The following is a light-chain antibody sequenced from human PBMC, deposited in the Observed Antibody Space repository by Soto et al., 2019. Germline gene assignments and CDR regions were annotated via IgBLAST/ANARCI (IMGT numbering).Light chain of an antibody. CDR1: QSVGNNY. CDR3: HQDANSPQS. J-gene: IGKJ5*01. V-gene: IGKV3-20*01. Sequence: EIVLTQSPGTLSLSPGERATLSCRASQSVGNNYLACYQQKPGQAPRLRIYGASISVTGISDRFSGSGSGTDFTLAISRLEPEDVAVFYYHQDANSPQSFGQGTRLEIK. CDR2: GAS.